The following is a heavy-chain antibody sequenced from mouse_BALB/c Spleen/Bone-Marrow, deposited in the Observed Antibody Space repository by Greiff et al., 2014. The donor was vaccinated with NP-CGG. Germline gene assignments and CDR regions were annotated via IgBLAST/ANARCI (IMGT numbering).Heavy chain of an antibody. D-gene: IGHD2-4*01. CDR1: GYTFTSYD. CDR2: IFPGVGST. J-gene: IGHJ3*01. CDR3: ARRVYYDYDGGAWFAY. V-gene: IGHV1S56*01. Sequence: QVQLKESGAELVKPGASVRLSCKASGYTFTSYDINWVRQRPEQGLEWIGWIFPGVGSTKYKEKFKGKATLTTDKSSSTAYMQLSRLTSEDSAVYFCARRVYYDYDGGAWFAYWGQGTLVTVSA.